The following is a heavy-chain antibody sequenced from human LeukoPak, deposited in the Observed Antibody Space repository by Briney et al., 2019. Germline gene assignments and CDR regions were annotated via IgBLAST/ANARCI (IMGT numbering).Heavy chain of an antibody. V-gene: IGHV3-30-3*01. J-gene: IGHJ4*02. CDR2: ISYDGSNK. D-gene: IGHD1-1*01. CDR3: ARAGGRRGDFPSDY. Sequence: PGRSLRLSCAASGFTFSSYAMHWVRQVPGKGLEWVAVISYDGSNKYYADSVKGRFTISRDNSKNTLYLQMNSLRAEDTAVYYCARAGGRRGDFPSDYWGQGTLVTVSS. CDR1: GFTFSSYA.